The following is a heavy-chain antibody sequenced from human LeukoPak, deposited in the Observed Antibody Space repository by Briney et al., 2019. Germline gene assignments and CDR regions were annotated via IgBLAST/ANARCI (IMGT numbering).Heavy chain of an antibody. V-gene: IGHV3-20*04. J-gene: IGHJ4*02. CDR2: IDWNGGST. CDR3: ARGLVGSTTTLFDY. D-gene: IGHD1-26*01. CDR1: GFTFSSYS. Sequence: GGSLRLSCAASGFTFSSYSMNWVRQAPGEGLEWVSDIDWNGGSTGYADSVKGRFTISRDNAKNSLYLRMNSLRAEDTALYYCARGLVGSTTTLFDYWGQGTLVTISS.